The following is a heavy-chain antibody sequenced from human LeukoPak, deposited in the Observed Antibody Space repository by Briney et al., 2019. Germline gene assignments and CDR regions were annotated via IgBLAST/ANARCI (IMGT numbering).Heavy chain of an antibody. D-gene: IGHD1-26*01. V-gene: IGHV1-69*06. J-gene: IGHJ5*02. CDR3: ARDNSVGDTAWWFDP. CDR2: IIPIFGTA. Sequence: SVKVSCKASGGTFSSYAISWVRQAPGQGLEWMGGIIPIFGTANYAQKFQGRVTITADKSTSTDYMELSSLRSEDTAVYYCARDNSVGDTAWWFDPWGQGTLVTVSS. CDR1: GGTFSSYA.